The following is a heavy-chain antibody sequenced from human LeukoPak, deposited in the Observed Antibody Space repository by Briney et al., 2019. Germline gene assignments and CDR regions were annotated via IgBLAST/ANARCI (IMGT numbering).Heavy chain of an antibody. Sequence: PSETQSLTCTVSGGSISSYYWSWIRQPPGKGLEWIGYIYYSGSTNYNPSLKSRVTISVDTSKNQFSLKLSSVTAADTAVYYCARVFGYYDSSGYYSFGDWGQGTLVTVSS. CDR3: ARVFGYYDSSGYYSFGD. D-gene: IGHD3-22*01. CDR2: IYYSGST. J-gene: IGHJ4*02. CDR1: GGSISSYY. V-gene: IGHV4-59*01.